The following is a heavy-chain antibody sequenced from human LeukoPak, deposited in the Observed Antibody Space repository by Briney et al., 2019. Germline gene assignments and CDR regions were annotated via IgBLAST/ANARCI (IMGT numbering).Heavy chain of an antibody. V-gene: IGHV4-59*08. CDR1: GFSISRGHY. CDR3: ARHQLGMRAFDI. J-gene: IGHJ3*02. Sequence: SETLSLTCAVSGFSISRGHYWGWIRQPPGKGLEWIGYIYYSGSTNYNPSLKSRVTISVDTSKNQFSLKLSSVTAADTAVYYCARHQLGMRAFDIWGQGTMVTVSS. CDR2: IYYSGST. D-gene: IGHD7-27*01.